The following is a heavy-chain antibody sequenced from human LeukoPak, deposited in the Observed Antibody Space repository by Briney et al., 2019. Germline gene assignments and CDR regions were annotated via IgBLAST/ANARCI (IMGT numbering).Heavy chain of an antibody. Sequence: GGSLRLSCAASGFTVSSNYMSWVRQAPGKGLEWVSVIYSGGSTYYADSVKGRFTISRDNSKNTLYLQMNSLRAEDTAVYYCARDQWELGDYFDYWGQGILVTVSS. CDR1: GFTVSSNY. CDR2: IYSGGST. D-gene: IGHD1-26*01. CDR3: ARDQWELGDYFDY. J-gene: IGHJ4*02. V-gene: IGHV3-53*01.